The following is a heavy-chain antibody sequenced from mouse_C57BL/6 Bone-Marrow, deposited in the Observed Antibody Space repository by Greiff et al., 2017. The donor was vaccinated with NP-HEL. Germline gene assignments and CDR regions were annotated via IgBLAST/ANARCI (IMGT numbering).Heavy chain of an antibody. D-gene: IGHD1-1*01. CDR3: ASEGYGRGRFAY. V-gene: IGHV2-6*01. Sequence: VQLQESGPGLVAPSQSLSITCTVSGFSLTSYGVDWVRQSPGKGLEWLGVIWGVGSTNYNSALKSSLSISKDNSKSQVFLKMNSLQTDDTAMYYCASEGYGRGRFAYWGQGTLVTVSA. J-gene: IGHJ3*01. CDR2: IWGVGST. CDR1: GFSLTSYG.